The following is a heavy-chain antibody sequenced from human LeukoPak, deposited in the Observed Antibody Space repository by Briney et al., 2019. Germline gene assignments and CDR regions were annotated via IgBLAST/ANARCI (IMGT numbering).Heavy chain of an antibody. CDR1: GYTFTGYY. D-gene: IGHD3-3*01. CDR2: ISAYNGNT. Sequence: GASVKVSCKASGYTFTGYYMHWVRQAPGQGLEWMGWISAYNGNTNYAQKLQDRVTMTTDTSTSTAYMELRSLRSDDTAVYYCARDRSPGGFLEWLQTQGFDYWGQGTLVTVSS. J-gene: IGHJ4*02. V-gene: IGHV1-18*04. CDR3: ARDRSPGGFLEWLQTQGFDY.